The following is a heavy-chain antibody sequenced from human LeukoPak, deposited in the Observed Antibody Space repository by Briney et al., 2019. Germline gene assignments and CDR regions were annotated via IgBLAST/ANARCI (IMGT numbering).Heavy chain of an antibody. Sequence: SGPTLVHPTQTLTLTCAFSGFSLSTSGVGVGWIRQPPGKALEWLAVIFWTDDKRYSPSLKSRLTITKDTSKNQVVLTMTNVDPVDTATYYCAHRGAYGEGLVYCGQGTQVTVSS. D-gene: IGHD4-17*01. CDR2: IFWTDDK. CDR3: AHRGAYGEGLVY. V-gene: IGHV2-5*01. CDR1: GFSLSTSGVG. J-gene: IGHJ4*02.